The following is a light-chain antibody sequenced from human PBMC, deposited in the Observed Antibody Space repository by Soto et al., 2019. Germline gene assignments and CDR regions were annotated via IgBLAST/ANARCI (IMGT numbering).Light chain of an antibody. Sequence: EVVMTQSPATLSVSPGERVTLSCRASQSASSNLAWYQQKPGQAPSLLIYGASTRAAGIPARFCGSGSGAEFTLTTSGLQSEAFAVYYCQQYNKWPYTFGQGTNLEIK. CDR1: QSASSN. CDR2: GAS. V-gene: IGKV3-15*01. CDR3: QQYNKWPYT. J-gene: IGKJ2*01.